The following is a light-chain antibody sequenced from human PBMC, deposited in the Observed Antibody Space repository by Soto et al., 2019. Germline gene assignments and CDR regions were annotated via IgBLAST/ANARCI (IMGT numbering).Light chain of an antibody. CDR2: KAS. Sequence: DIQMTQSPSTLSASVGDRVTITCRASQSISSWLAWYQQKPGKAPKLLIYKASTLESGVPSRFSGSGSGTEFTITISSLQPHDLATCYCQQYHSHSTFGQPTKVEIK. CDR1: QSISSW. CDR3: QQYHSHST. V-gene: IGKV1-5*03. J-gene: IGKJ1*01.